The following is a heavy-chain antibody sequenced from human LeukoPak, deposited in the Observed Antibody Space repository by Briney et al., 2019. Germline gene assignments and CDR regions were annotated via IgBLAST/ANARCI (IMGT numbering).Heavy chain of an antibody. CDR3: AKDSVGRGSWYYFDC. V-gene: IGHV3-30*04. CDR2: ISYDGSNK. CDR1: GFTFSSYA. D-gene: IGHD6-13*01. J-gene: IGHJ4*02. Sequence: QPGGSLRLSCAASGFTFSSYAMHWVRQAPGKGLEWVAVISYDGSNKYYADSVKGRFTISRDNSKNTIYLQMNSLRAEDTAVYYCAKDSVGRGSWYYFDCWGQGTLVTVSS.